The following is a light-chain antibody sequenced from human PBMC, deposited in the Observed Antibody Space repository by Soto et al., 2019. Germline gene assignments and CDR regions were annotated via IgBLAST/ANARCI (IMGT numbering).Light chain of an antibody. J-gene: IGKJ4*01. CDR1: QDISDY. CDR2: DAS. CDR3: QQYDNLPRT. Sequence: DIQMTQSPSSLSASVGDRVTITCQASQDISDYLNWYQQKPGKAPKLLIYDASYLETGVPSRFSGSGSGTDFTFTISSLQPEDIATYFCQQYDNLPRTFGGGTKVEI. V-gene: IGKV1-33*01.